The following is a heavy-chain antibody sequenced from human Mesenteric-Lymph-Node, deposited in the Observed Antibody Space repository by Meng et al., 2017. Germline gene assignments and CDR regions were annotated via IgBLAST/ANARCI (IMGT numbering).Heavy chain of an antibody. D-gene: IGHD5-12*01. CDR1: GFTFSSYW. CDR2: INSDGSST. CDR3: AKGLGPFDY. V-gene: IGHV3-74*01. Sequence: GESLKISCAASGFTFSSYWMHWVRQAPGKGLVWVSRINSDGSSTSYADSVKGRFTISRDNSKNTLYLQMNSLRAEDTAVYYCAKGLGPFDYWGQGTLVTVSS. J-gene: IGHJ4*02.